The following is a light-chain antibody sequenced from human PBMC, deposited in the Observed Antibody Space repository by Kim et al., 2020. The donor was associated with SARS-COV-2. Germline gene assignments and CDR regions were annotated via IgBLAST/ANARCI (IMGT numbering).Light chain of an antibody. CDR2: KAS. V-gene: IGKV1-5*03. Sequence: SASVGDRVSITCRASQSISTWLAWYQQNPGKAPKLLIYKASSLASGVPSRFSGSGSGTEFTLVISSLQADDFATYYCQQYKIYPYTFGQGTKLEI. CDR3: QQYKIYPYT. CDR1: QSISTW. J-gene: IGKJ2*01.